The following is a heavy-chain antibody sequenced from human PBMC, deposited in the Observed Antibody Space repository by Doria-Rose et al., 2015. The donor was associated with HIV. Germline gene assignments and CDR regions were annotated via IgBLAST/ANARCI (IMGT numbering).Heavy chain of an antibody. V-gene: IGHV1-69-2*01. CDR2: VDPEDGET. Sequence: VKKPGATVKISCAASGYTFTDYYIHWVQQAPGKGLEWMGCVDPEDGETIYAEKFQGRVTIIADTSTDTAYMELSSLRSEDTAVYYCARGAPEDRWGQGTLVTLSS. J-gene: IGHJ4*02. D-gene: IGHD2-15*01. CDR3: ARGAPEDR. CDR1: GYTFTDYY.